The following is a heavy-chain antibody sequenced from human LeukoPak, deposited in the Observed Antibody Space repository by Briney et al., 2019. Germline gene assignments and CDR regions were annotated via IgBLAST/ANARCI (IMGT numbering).Heavy chain of an antibody. J-gene: IGHJ4*02. CDR2: IYTSGST. Sequence: SETLSLTCTVSGGSVSSYYWSWIRQPPGKGLEWIGYIYTSGSTNYNPSLKSRVTISVDTSKNQFSLKLSSVTAADTAVYYCARLVRGDGYNSGFDYWGQGTLVTVSS. V-gene: IGHV4-4*09. CDR3: ARLVRGDGYNSGFDY. CDR1: GGSVSSYY. D-gene: IGHD5-24*01.